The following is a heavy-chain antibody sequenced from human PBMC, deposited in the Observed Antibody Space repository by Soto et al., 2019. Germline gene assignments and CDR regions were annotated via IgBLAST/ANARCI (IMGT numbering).Heavy chain of an antibody. V-gene: IGHV4-31*03. CDR3: ARDNFGYSYEVAYGMDV. CDR2: IYYSGST. Sequence: PSETLSLTCTVSGGSISSGGYYWSWIRQHPGKGLEWIGYIYYSGSTYYNPSLKSRVTISVDTSKNQFSLKLSSVTAADTAVYYCARDNFGYSYEVAYGMDVWGQGTMVTVSS. J-gene: IGHJ6*02. CDR1: GGSISSGGYY. D-gene: IGHD5-18*01.